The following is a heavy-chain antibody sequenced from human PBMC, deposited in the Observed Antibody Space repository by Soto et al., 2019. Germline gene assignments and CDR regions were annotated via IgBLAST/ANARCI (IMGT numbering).Heavy chain of an antibody. Sequence: SETLSLTSTVSGVSISNSIYYWGWIRRPPGNGLEWIGTIYYIGITYYNPSLKSRVTISVYTSKNQFSLKLTSVTAADTAVYYCARHGSNWGQVSMVTV. CDR2: IYYIGIT. CDR3: ARHGSN. J-gene: IGHJ4*02. CDR1: GVSISNSIYY. V-gene: IGHV4-39*01.